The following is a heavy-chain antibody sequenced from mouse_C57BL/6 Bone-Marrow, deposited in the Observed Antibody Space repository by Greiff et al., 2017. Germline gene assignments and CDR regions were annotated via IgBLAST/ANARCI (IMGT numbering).Heavy chain of an antibody. CDR2: IDPENGDT. CDR3: ATIPIYYCGSRARGYYFDY. Sequence: EVQLEQSGAELVRPGASVKLSCTASGFNIKDDYMHWVKQRPEQGLEWIGWIDPENGDTEYASKFQGKATITADTSSNTAYMQLSSLTSEDTAVDYCATIPIYYCGSRARGYYFDYWGQGTTLTVSS. D-gene: IGHD1-1*01. J-gene: IGHJ2*01. V-gene: IGHV14-4*01. CDR1: GFNIKDDY.